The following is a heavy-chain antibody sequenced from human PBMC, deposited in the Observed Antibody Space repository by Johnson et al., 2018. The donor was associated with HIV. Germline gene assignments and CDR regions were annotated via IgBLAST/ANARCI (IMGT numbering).Heavy chain of an antibody. V-gene: IGHV3-33*06. CDR2: VWSDGINK. J-gene: IGHJ3*01. CDR3: AKTRMGGILDAFDL. CDR1: GFTFSSYG. Sequence: QVQLVESGGGVVQPGRSLRLSCAASGFTFSSYGMHWVRQAPGKGLEWVAVVWSDGINKYYADSVKGRFTLSRDNSKNTLDLQMNSLTIEDTAVFYCAKTRMGGILDAFDLWGQGTMVIVS. D-gene: IGHD3-10*01.